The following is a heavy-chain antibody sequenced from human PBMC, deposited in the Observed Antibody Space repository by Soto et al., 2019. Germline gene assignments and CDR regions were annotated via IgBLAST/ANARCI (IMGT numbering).Heavy chain of an antibody. CDR1: GYSFTTYG. CDR2: ISGYNGNT. CDR3: VRDTYYYHSSGPAPFEY. D-gene: IGHD3-22*01. Sequence: QIQLVQSGTEVKRSGASVKVSCKTSGYSFTTYGLSWVRQAPGRGLEWAGWISGYNGNTNYAQKFQGTVILTTDTPTTTGYMEIKSLSSDDTAVYYCVRDTYYYHSSGPAPFEYWGQGTQVTVSS. V-gene: IGHV1-18*01. J-gene: IGHJ4*02.